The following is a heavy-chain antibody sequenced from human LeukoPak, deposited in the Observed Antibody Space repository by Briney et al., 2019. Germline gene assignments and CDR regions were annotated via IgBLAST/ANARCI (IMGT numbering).Heavy chain of an antibody. Sequence: GGSLRLSCAASGFTFRNYLMNWVRQAPGKGLEWVSFISSTGGTIYYADSVKGRFTVSRDNGENSLFLQMNSLRVEDTALYYCARGYSRAAFDIWGQGTVVVVSS. CDR1: GFTFRNYL. D-gene: IGHD2-15*01. CDR2: ISSTGGTI. J-gene: IGHJ3*02. V-gene: IGHV3-48*01. CDR3: ARGYSRAAFDI.